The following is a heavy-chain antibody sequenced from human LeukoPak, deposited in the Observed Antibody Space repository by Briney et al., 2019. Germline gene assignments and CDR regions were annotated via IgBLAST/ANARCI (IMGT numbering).Heavy chain of an antibody. V-gene: IGHV4-31*03. CDR1: GGSISSGGYY. D-gene: IGHD6-13*01. J-gene: IGHJ5*02. CDR2: MFYSGST. Sequence: SQTLSLTCTVSGGSISSGGYYWSWIRQHPGKGLELIGYMFYSGSTYYNPSLKSRVTISVDTSKNQFSLKLSSVTAADTAVYYCARGDWAGYSSSFVYWFDPWGQGTLVTLSS. CDR3: ARGDWAGYSSSFVYWFDP.